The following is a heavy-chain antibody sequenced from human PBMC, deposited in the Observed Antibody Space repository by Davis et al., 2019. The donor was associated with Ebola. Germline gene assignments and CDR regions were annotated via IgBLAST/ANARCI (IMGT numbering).Heavy chain of an antibody. V-gene: IGHV1-3*01. CDR1: GYAFTSYA. CDR3: ARDYDSAHWDWFDP. Sequence: ASVKVSCKASGYAFTSYAIHWLRQAPGQTLEWMGWINVGYGNTKYSQKFQDRVTITRDTSASTAYMELGSLRSEDTAVYYCARDYDSAHWDWFDPWGQGTLVTVSS. CDR2: INVGYGNT. J-gene: IGHJ5*02. D-gene: IGHD3-22*01.